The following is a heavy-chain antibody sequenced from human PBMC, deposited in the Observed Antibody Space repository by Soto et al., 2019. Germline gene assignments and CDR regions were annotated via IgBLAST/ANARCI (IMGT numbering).Heavy chain of an antibody. Sequence: ASLNVSCKASGNIFTIYHMHWVRQAPGQGPEWMGVSNPSGGRTTYAQKFQGRVTMTRDTSTSTVYMELSSLKSEDTAVYYCAREHVQYSGMDVWGQGTTVTVSS. V-gene: IGHV1-46*01. J-gene: IGHJ6*02. CDR1: GNIFTIYH. CDR2: SNPSGGRT. CDR3: AREHVQYSGMDV. D-gene: IGHD1-1*01.